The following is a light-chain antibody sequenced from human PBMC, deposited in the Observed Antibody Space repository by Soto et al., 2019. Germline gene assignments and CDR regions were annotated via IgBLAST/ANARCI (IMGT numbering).Light chain of an antibody. J-gene: IGLJ1*01. V-gene: IGLV2-14*01. CDR1: SSDVGGYNY. Sequence: QSALTQPASVSGSPGQSITISCTGTSSDVGGYNYVSWYQQHPGKAPKLMIYEVSNRPSGVSNRFSGSKSGNTASLTISGLQAEDEADYYCSSYTSSSIYVFGTGTKVPVL. CDR3: SSYTSSSIYV. CDR2: EVS.